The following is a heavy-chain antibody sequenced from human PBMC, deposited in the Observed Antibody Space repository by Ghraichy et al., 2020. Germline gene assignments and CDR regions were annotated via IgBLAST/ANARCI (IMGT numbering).Heavy chain of an antibody. D-gene: IGHD2-21*01. CDR2: ISYSGNT. CDR3: AREVSPILWFYGMDV. V-gene: IGHV4-30-4*01. Sequence: SETLSLTCTVSGGSIGSSDYYWSWIRQPPGKGLEWIGYISYSGNTYYNPSLESRVTISVDMSKNQFSLNLSSVTAADTAVYYCAREVSPILWFYGMDVWGQGTTVTVSS. J-gene: IGHJ6*02. CDR1: GGSIGSSDYY.